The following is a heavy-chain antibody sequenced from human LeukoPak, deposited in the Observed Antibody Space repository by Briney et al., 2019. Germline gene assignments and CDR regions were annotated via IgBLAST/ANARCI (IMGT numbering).Heavy chain of an antibody. CDR1: GFTVSTYS. Sequence: GGSLRLSCAASGFTVSTYSMNWVRQAPGKGLEWVSYITSSSSTIYYADSVKGRFTTSRDNAKNSLFLQMNSLRDEDTAVYYCARGGDSSPYYPDYWGQGTLVTVSS. CDR3: ARGGDSSPYYPDY. CDR2: ITSSSSTI. V-gene: IGHV3-48*02. J-gene: IGHJ4*02. D-gene: IGHD3-22*01.